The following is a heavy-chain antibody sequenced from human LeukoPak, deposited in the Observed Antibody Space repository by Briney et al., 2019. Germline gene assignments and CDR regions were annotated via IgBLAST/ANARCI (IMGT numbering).Heavy chain of an antibody. CDR2: ISGSGGST. J-gene: IGHJ6*02. V-gene: IGHV3-23*01. CDR3: ATPPLAVPLVRHYYYYGMDV. CDR1: GFTFSSYA. D-gene: IGHD6-19*01. Sequence: GGSLRLSCAASGFTFSSYAMSWVRQAPGKGLEWVSAISGSGGSTYYADSVKGRFTISRDNSKNTLYLQMNSLRAEDTAVYYRATPPLAVPLVRHYYYYGMDVWGQGTTVTVSS.